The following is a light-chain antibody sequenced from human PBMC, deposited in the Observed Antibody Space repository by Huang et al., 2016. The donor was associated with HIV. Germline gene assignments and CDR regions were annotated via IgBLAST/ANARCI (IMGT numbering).Light chain of an antibody. Sequence: IQLTQSPSSLSASVGDRVTITCRASRDIKTYLAWFHQRPGRAPKFLIFAASFLESGFPSRLSFSGSGTEFTLTINGLQPEDFGTYYCQQVDSYPRTFGQGTNVDVK. V-gene: IGKV1-9*01. CDR3: QQVDSYPRT. J-gene: IGKJ1*01. CDR2: AAS. CDR1: RDIKTY.